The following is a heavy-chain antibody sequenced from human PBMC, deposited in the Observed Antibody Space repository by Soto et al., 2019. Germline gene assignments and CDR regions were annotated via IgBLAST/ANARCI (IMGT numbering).Heavy chain of an antibody. CDR2: IFYSGPT. CDR1: GDSITSGVHY. CDR3: GRISSHGDYAY. Sequence: SETLSLTCTVSGDSITSGVHYWSWIRQLPGKGLEWIGYIFYSGPTYYNPSLKSRVTISVDTSKKQFSLKLSSVTAADTAVYYCGRISSHGDYAYWGQGTLVTVSS. V-gene: IGHV4-30-4*08. J-gene: IGHJ4*02. D-gene: IGHD4-17*01.